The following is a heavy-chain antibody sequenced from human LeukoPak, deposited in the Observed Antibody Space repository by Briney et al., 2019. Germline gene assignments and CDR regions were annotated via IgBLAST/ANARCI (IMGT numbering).Heavy chain of an antibody. J-gene: IGHJ4*02. CDR1: GGSVSSGSYY. V-gene: IGHV4-39*01. Sequence: SETLSLTCTVSGGSVSSGSYYWSWIRQPPGKGLEWIGYIYYSGSTYYNPSLKSRVTISVDTSKNQFSLKLSSVTAADTVVYYCARQGGELLFALWDYWGQGTLVTVSS. CDR2: IYYSGST. D-gene: IGHD1-26*01. CDR3: ARQGGELLFALWDY.